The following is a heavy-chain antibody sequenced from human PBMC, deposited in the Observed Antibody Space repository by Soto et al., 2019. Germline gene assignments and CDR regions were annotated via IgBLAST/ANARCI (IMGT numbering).Heavy chain of an antibody. CDR2: ISSSSSYI. Sequence: EVQLVESGGGLVKPGGSLRLSCAASGFTFSSYSMNWVRQAPGKGLEWVSSISSSSSYIYYADSVKGRFTISRDNAKNSLYLQMNSLRAEDTAVYYCARDLNDFCPPPGCYYYYYGMDVWGQGTTVTVSS. J-gene: IGHJ6*02. CDR1: GFTFSSYS. V-gene: IGHV3-21*01. D-gene: IGHD3-3*01. CDR3: ARDLNDFCPPPGCYYYYYGMDV.